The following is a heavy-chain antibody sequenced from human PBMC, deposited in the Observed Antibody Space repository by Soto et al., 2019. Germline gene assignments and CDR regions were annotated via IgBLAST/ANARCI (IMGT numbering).Heavy chain of an antibody. J-gene: IGHJ5*02. D-gene: IGHD1-26*01. Sequence: QVQLQESGPGLVMPSQTLSLTCTVSGGSISSGDYYWSWLRPHPGKGLEWIGYIYYSGSTYYKPSLTSRVTTAVDTSKNQCSLKLSSVTAADTAVYYCARLRSGSRQGFNPWAQGTLVTVSS. CDR2: IYYSGST. CDR1: GGSISSGDYY. CDR3: ARLRSGSRQGFNP. V-gene: IGHV4-31*03.